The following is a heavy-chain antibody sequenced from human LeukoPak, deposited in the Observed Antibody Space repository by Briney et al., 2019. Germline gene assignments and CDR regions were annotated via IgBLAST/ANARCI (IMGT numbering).Heavy chain of an antibody. CDR1: GGSCSGYY. J-gene: IGHJ3*02. V-gene: IGHV4-34*01. CDR2: IGYSGST. Sequence: PSETLSLTCGVYGGSCSGYYWSWIRQSPGKGLEWIGEIGYSGSTNHNPSLKSRVTTSVDTPKNQISLKMTSVTAADMVVYYCAKSNGYGLVDIWGQGTMVTVPS. CDR3: AKSNGYGLVDI. D-gene: IGHD3-10*01.